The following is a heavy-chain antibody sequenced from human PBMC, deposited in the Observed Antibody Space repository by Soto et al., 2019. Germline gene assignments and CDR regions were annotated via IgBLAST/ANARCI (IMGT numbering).Heavy chain of an antibody. CDR3: ARVLSITMVRGVYDY. CDR2: IIPIFGTA. Sequence: GASVKVSCKASGGTFSSYAISWVRQTPGQGLEWMGGIIPIFGTANYAQKFQGRVTITADESTSTAYMELSSLRSDDTAVYYCARVLSITMVRGVYDYWGQGTLVTVSS. CDR1: GGTFSSYA. V-gene: IGHV1-69*13. J-gene: IGHJ4*02. D-gene: IGHD3-10*01.